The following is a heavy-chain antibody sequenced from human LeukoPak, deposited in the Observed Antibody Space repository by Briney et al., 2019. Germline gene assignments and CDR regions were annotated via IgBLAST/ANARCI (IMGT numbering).Heavy chain of an antibody. CDR1: GFSFSSYW. Sequence: GGSLRLSCTASGFSFSSYWMSWVRQAPGKGLEWVANIKQDEGEKYYVDSVKGRFTISRDNAKNTLYLEMSSLRAEDTAVYYCGSLTVVARDHWGQGTLVTVSS. D-gene: IGHD3-22*01. CDR3: GSLTVVARDH. CDR2: IKQDEGEK. J-gene: IGHJ4*02. V-gene: IGHV3-7*01.